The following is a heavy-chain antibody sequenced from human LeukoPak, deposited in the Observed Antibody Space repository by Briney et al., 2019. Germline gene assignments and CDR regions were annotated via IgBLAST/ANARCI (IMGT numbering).Heavy chain of an antibody. CDR1: GGTFSSYA. Sequence: GASVKVSCTASGGTFSSYAISWVRQAPGQVLEWMGGIIPIFGTANYTQKFQGRVTITADKSTSTAYMELSSLRSEDTAVYYCAREGGSYVDAFDIWGQGTMVTVSS. CDR2: IIPIFGTA. CDR3: AREGGSYVDAFDI. J-gene: IGHJ3*02. V-gene: IGHV1-69*06. D-gene: IGHD1-26*01.